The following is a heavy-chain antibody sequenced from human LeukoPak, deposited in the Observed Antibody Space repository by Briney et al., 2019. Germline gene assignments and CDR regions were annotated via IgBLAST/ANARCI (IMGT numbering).Heavy chain of an antibody. Sequence: GASVKVSCKASGGTFSSYAISWVRQAPGQGLEWMGGIIPIFGTANYAQKFQGRVTITTDESTSTAYMELSSLRSEDTAVYYCARDPYRWYSSGWYVPGHYYYYMDVWGKGTTVTVSS. V-gene: IGHV1-69*05. CDR3: ARDPYRWYSSGWYVPGHYYYYMDV. CDR2: IIPIFGTA. CDR1: GGTFSSYA. J-gene: IGHJ6*03. D-gene: IGHD6-19*01.